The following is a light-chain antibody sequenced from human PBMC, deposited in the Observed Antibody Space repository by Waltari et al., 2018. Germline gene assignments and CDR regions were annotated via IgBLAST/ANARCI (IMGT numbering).Light chain of an antibody. CDR1: QSVNNY. Sequence: EIVLTQSPATLCLSPGERVTLSCRASQSVNNYLAWYQQKPGQAPRPLICAASSRATGIPAXFSGNGSGTDFTLTISSLEAEDFAVYYCQQRSIRPPAYSFGQGTRLEIK. J-gene: IGKJ2*03. V-gene: IGKV3-11*01. CDR2: AAS. CDR3: QQRSIRPPAYS.